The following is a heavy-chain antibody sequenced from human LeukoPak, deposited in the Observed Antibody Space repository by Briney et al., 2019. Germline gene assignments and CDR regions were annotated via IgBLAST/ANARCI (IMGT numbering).Heavy chain of an antibody. Sequence: GGSLRLPCAASGFTFSSYAVSWVRQAPGKGLEWVSSISGSGGSTYSADSVKGRFTISRDNSKNTLYLQMNSLRAEDTALYYCAKDRSCTNDICHGDFDYWRQGTLVTVSS. V-gene: IGHV3-23*01. CDR3: AKDRSCTNDICHGDFDY. CDR2: ISGSGGST. D-gene: IGHD2-8*01. J-gene: IGHJ4*02. CDR1: GFTFSSYA.